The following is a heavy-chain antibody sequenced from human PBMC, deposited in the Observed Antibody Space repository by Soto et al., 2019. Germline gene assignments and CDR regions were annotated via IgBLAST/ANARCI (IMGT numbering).Heavy chain of an antibody. J-gene: IGHJ4*02. CDR1: GFTFSTYW. CDR3: ARVPRNGDYLDY. CDR2: IKQDGSEE. D-gene: IGHD4-17*01. Sequence: EVQLVESGGGLVQPGGSLRLSCAASGFTFSTYWMTWVRQAPGKGLEWVANIKQDGSEEYYVDSVKGRLTISRDNAKNSLYLQMRSVRAEYTAVYFCARVPRNGDYLDYWGQGTLVTVSS. V-gene: IGHV3-7*03.